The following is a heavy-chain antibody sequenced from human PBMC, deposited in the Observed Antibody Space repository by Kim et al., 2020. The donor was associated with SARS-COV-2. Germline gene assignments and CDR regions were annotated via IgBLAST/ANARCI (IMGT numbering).Heavy chain of an antibody. CDR3: ARDRQRAGTGVDY. D-gene: IGHD6-19*01. J-gene: IGHJ4*02. Sequence: YATSVKGRITIHPDTSKNPFSLQLNSVTPEDTAVYYCARDRQRAGTGVDYWGQGTLVTVSS. V-gene: IGHV6-1*01.